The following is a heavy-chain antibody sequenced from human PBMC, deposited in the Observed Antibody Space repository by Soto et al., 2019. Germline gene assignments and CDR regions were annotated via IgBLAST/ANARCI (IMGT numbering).Heavy chain of an antibody. CDR2: ISGSGGST. D-gene: IGHD3-9*01. CDR3: AKDRQVRYFDWVPNWFDP. Sequence: GGSLRLSCTASGLTFSSYAMSWVRQAPGKGLEWVSAISGSGGSTYYADSVKGRFTISRDNSKNTLYLQMNSLRAEDTAVYYCAKDRQVRYFDWVPNWFDPWGQGTLVTVSS. CDR1: GLTFSSYA. V-gene: IGHV3-23*01. J-gene: IGHJ5*02.